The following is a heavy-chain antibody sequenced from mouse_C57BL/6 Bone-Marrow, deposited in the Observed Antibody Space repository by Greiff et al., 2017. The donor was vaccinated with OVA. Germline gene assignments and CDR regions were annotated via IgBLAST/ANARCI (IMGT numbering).Heavy chain of an antibody. CDR2: INPNNGGT. CDR3: ARCWYFDY. J-gene: IGHJ2*01. Sequence: EVQLQQSGPELVKPGASVKLSCKASGYTFTDYYMNWVKQSHGKSLEWIGDINPNNGGTSYNQKFKGKATLTVDKSSSTAYMELRSLTSEDSAVYYCARCWYFDYWGQGTTLTVSS. V-gene: IGHV1-26*01. CDR1: GYTFTDYY.